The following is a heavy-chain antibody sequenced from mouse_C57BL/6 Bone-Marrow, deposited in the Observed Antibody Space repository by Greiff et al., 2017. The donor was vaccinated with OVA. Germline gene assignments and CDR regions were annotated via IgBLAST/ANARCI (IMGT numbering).Heavy chain of an antibody. V-gene: IGHV1-81*01. CDR2: IYPSSGNT. D-gene: IGHD1-1*01. CDR3: ARFSYYYGSSRCAY. J-gene: IGHJ3*01. CDR1: GYTFTSYG. Sequence: QVQLQQPGAELARPGASVKLSCKASGYTFTSYGISWVKQRTGQGLEWIGEIYPSSGNTYYNEKFKGKATLTADKSSSTAYMELRSLTSEDSAVYFCARFSYYYGSSRCAYWGQGTRVTVSA.